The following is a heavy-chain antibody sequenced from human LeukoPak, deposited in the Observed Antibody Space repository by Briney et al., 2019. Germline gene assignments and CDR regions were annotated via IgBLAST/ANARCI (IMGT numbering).Heavy chain of an antibody. CDR3: ARGRGVLRVYAKFDY. J-gene: IGHJ4*02. V-gene: IGHV4-34*01. CDR1: GGSFSGYY. Sequence: SETLSLTCAVYGGSFSGYYWSWIRQPPGKGLEWIGEINHSGSNNYTSSIKSRVNISVDTSKNQISLKLSSVTAADTAVYYCARGRGVLRVYAKFDYWGQGTLVTVSS. CDR2: INHSGSN. D-gene: IGHD2-8*01.